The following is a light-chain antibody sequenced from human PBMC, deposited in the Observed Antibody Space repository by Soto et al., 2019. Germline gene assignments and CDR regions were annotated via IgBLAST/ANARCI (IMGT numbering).Light chain of an antibody. J-gene: IGKJ4*01. Sequence: EIVLTQSPATLSLSPGERATLSCRASQSVSNYLAWYQLKPGQAPRLLIYDASNRATGIPSGFSGSGSGTDFTLTISSLEPEDFAVYYCHQRYKSLTFGGGTKVEIK. V-gene: IGKV3-11*01. CDR1: QSVSNY. CDR2: DAS. CDR3: HQRYKSLT.